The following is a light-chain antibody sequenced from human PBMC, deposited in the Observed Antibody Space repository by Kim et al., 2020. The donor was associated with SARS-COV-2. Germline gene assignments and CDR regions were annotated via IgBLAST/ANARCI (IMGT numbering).Light chain of an antibody. CDR2: LEGGGSY. J-gene: IGLJ3*02. CDR3: EPWDSNTRV. Sequence: SVRLTGTLSGGHMRYCGAWHQRKRGEAPRYLMKLEGGGSYKKGRGVPDRFSGSSSGADRYLTVSNHQSEDEADYYCEPWDSNTRVFGGGTQLTVL. V-gene: IGLV4-60*03. CDR1: GGHMRYC.